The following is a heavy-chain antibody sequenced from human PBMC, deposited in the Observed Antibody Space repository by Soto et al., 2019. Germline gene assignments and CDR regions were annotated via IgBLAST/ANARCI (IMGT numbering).Heavy chain of an antibody. D-gene: IGHD4-17*01. CDR3: VRWSGYGDL. Sequence: PGGSLRLSCAASGFTFTYYSMAWVRQTPERGLEWISGMSIGYEKTFYADSVRGRFTVSRDSSRNTVDLQMHNRRADDTAIYYCVRWSGYGDLWGQGTRVTVSS. CDR2: MSIGYEKT. V-gene: IGHV3-23*01. J-gene: IGHJ4*02. CDR1: GFTFTYYS.